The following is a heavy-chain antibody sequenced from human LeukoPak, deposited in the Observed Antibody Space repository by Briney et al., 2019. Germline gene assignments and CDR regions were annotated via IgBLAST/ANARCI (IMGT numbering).Heavy chain of an antibody. CDR3: ARQPSLSYCSGGTCWFDT. V-gene: IGHV4-39*01. D-gene: IGHD2-15*01. CDR2: MFYSGTT. CDR1: GGSVSTSSYY. J-gene: IGHJ5*02. Sequence: SETLSLTCTVSGGSVSTSSYYWGWVRQPPGKGLEWIVSMFYSGTTYYNPSLKSRVTISVDTSRNQFSLRLGSVTAADTAVYYCARQPSLSYCSGGTCWFDTWGQGILVTVSS.